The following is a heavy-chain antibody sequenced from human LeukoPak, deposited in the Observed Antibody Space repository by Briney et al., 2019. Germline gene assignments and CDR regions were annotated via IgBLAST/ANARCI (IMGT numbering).Heavy chain of an antibody. J-gene: IGHJ4*02. Sequence: GRSLRLSCAASGFTFSSYGMHWVRQAPGKGLEGVAVISYDGSNKYYADSVKGRFTISRDNSKNTLYLQMNSLRAEDTAVYYCAKGEGSMLFDYWGQGTLVTVSS. CDR1: GFTFSSYG. V-gene: IGHV3-30*18. CDR2: ISYDGSNK. CDR3: AKGEGSMLFDY. D-gene: IGHD2-8*01.